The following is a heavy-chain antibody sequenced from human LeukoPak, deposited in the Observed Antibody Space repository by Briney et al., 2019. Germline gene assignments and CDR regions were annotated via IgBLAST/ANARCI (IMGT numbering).Heavy chain of an antibody. CDR1: GFTVSSNY. CDR2: IYSGGST. D-gene: IGHD1-1*01. CDR3: ARETRNWNDARGFDY. V-gene: IGHV3-66*02. J-gene: IGHJ4*02. Sequence: GGSLRLXCAASGFTVSSNYMSWVRQAPGKGLEWVPVIYSGGSTYYADSVKGRFTISRDNSKNTLYLQMNSLRAEDTAVYYCARETRNWNDARGFDYWGQGTLVTVSS.